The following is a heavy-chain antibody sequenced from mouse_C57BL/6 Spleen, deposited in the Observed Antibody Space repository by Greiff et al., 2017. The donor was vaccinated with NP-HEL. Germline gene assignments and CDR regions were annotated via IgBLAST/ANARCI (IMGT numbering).Heavy chain of an antibody. D-gene: IGHD1-1*01. CDR3: AREDYYYGSSPYYYAMDY. Sequence: VKLQQPGAELVKPGASVKMSCKASGYTFTSYWITWVKQRPGQGLEWIGDIYPGSGSTNYNEKFKSKATLTVDTSSSTAYMQLSSLTSEDSAVYYCAREDYYYGSSPYYYAMDYWGQGTSVTVSS. CDR1: GYTFTSYW. J-gene: IGHJ4*01. CDR2: IYPGSGST. V-gene: IGHV1-55*01.